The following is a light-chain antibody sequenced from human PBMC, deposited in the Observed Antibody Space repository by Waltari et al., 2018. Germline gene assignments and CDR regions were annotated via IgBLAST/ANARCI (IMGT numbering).Light chain of an antibody. CDR1: QSVGRP. CDR3: QKYGTRPAT. Sequence: EIVLTQSPASLSLSPGDRATLSCRASQSVGRPLAWYQQRRGQAPRLLIYDASSRATGIPDRFSGSGSGTDFSLTISRLEPEDFAVYYCQKYGTRPATFGQGTKVEVK. J-gene: IGKJ1*01. CDR2: DAS. V-gene: IGKV3-20*01.